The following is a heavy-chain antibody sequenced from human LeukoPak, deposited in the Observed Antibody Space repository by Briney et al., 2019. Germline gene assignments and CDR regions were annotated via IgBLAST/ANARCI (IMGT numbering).Heavy chain of an antibody. V-gene: IGHV3-21*04. D-gene: IGHD3-3*01. J-gene: IGHJ4*02. Sequence: GGSLRLSCAASGFTFGDYSMNWVRKTPGKGLEWVASIGGGGVDADYADSMKGRFTVSRDNAKNSLYLQMNSLRAEDTALYYCARVKGSGYRNSIDYWGQGTLVTVSS. CDR2: IGGGGVDA. CDR3: ARVKGSGYRNSIDY. CDR1: GFTFGDYS.